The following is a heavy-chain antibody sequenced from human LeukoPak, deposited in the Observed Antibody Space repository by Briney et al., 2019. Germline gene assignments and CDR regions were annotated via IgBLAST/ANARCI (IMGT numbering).Heavy chain of an antibody. CDR2: INWNGGST. V-gene: IGHV3-20*04. Sequence: GGSLRLSCAASGFTFDDYGMSWVRQAPGKGLEWVSGINWNGGSTGYADSVKGRFTISRDNSKNTLYLQMNSLRAEDTAVYYCARSYCSGGSCYWFDPWGQGTLVTVSS. CDR1: GFTFDDYG. J-gene: IGHJ5*02. D-gene: IGHD2-15*01. CDR3: ARSYCSGGSCYWFDP.